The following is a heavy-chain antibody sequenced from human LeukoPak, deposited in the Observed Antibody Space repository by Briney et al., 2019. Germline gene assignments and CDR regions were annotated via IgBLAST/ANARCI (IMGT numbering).Heavy chain of an antibody. CDR3: ASQIISDYGGNSGDYYYMDV. V-gene: IGHV4-39*01. J-gene: IGHJ6*03. CDR2: MSYSGST. CDR1: GGSISSSSYY. D-gene: IGHD4-23*01. Sequence: PSETLSLTCTVSGGSISSSSYYWGWIRQPPGKGLEWIATMSYSGSTYYNPSLKSRLTISVDTSKNQFSLKLSSVTAADTAVYYCASQIISDYGGNSGDYYYMDVWGKGTTVTVSS.